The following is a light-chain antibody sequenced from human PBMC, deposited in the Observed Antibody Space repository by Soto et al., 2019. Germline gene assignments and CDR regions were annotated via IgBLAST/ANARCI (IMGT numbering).Light chain of an antibody. V-gene: IGKV1-33*01. CDR1: QDISNY. CDR3: QQYNNWIT. Sequence: DIQMTQSPSSLSASVGDRVTITCQASQDISNYLNWYQQKPGKAPKLLIYDASNLETGVPARFSGSGSGTEFTLTISSLQSEDFAVYYCQQYNNWITFGQGTRLEIK. CDR2: DAS. J-gene: IGKJ5*01.